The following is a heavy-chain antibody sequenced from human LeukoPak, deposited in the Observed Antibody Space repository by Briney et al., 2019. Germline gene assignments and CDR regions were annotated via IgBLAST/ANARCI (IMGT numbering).Heavy chain of an antibody. CDR2: ISYDGSNK. CDR3: AKDVVGYGDYKGPDY. CDR1: GFTFSSYG. Sequence: PGGSLRLSRAASGFTFSSYGMHWVRQAPGKGLEWVAVISYDGSNKYYADSVKGRFTVSRDNSKNTLYLQMNSLRAEDTAVYYCAKDVVGYGDYKGPDYWGQGTLVTVSS. D-gene: IGHD4-17*01. V-gene: IGHV3-30*18. J-gene: IGHJ4*02.